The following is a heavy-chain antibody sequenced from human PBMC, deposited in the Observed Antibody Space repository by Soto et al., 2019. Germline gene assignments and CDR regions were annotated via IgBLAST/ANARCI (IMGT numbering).Heavy chain of an antibody. V-gene: IGHV3-49*04. CDR2: IRSKAYVGTT. J-gene: IGHJ6*02. CDR3: TREDIVVVVAATRHYYYGMDV. CDR1: GFTFGDYA. D-gene: IGHD2-15*01. Sequence: GGSLRLSCTASGFTFGDYAMSWVRQAPGKGLGWVGFIRSKAYVGTTEYAASVKGRFTISRDDSKSIAYLQMNSLKTEDTAVYYCTREDIVVVVAATRHYYYGMDVWGQGTTVTVSS.